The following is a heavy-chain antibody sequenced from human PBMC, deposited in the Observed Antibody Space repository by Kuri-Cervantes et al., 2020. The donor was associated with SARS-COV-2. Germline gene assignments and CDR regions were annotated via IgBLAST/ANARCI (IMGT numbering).Heavy chain of an antibody. CDR2: ISYDGSNK. Sequence: GESLKISCAASGFTFSSCAMHWVRQAPGKGLEWVAVISYDGSNKYYADSVKGRFTISRDNSKNTLYLQMNSLRAEDTAVYYCARDVWSGYYYGMDVWGQGTTVTVSS. V-gene: IGHV3-30-3*01. J-gene: IGHJ6*02. CDR1: GFTFSSCA. CDR3: ARDVWSGYYYGMDV. D-gene: IGHD3-3*01.